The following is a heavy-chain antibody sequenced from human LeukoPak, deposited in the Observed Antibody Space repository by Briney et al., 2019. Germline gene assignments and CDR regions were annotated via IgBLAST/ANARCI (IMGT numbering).Heavy chain of an antibody. CDR2: INANSGGT. CDR1: GYTFTGYY. J-gene: IGHJ4*02. CDR3: ARVHASSPFDY. Sequence: ASVKVSCKASGYTFTGYYMHWVRQAPGQGLEWMGWINANSGGTNFAQKFHARVTMTRDTSISTAYMELSRLRSDDTAVYYCARVHASSPFDYWGPGTPVTVSS. V-gene: IGHV1-2*02. D-gene: IGHD6-6*01.